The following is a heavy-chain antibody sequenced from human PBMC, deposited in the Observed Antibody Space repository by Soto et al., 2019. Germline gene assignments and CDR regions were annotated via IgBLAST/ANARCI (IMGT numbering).Heavy chain of an antibody. CDR1: GFTFSSYG. CDR3: ARVQQQWLVRNEYFQH. V-gene: IGHV3-33*01. D-gene: IGHD6-19*01. CDR2: IWYDGSNK. J-gene: IGHJ1*01. Sequence: GGSLRLSCAASGFTFSSYGMHWVRQAPGKGLEWVAVIWYDGSNKYYADSVKGRFTISRDNSKNTLYLQMNSLRAEDTAVYYCARVQQQWLVRNEYFQHWGQGTLVTVSS.